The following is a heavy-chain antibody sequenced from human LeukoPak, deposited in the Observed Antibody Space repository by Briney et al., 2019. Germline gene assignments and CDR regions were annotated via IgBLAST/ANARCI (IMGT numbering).Heavy chain of an antibody. D-gene: IGHD1-26*01. CDR3: ARRRSGTHCLDY. CDR2: ISGSGGST. V-gene: IGHV3-23*01. J-gene: IGHJ4*02. Sequence: GGSLRLSCAASGVTFSSYAMSWVRQAPGKGLEWVSAISGSGGSTYYADSVKGRFTISRDNSKNTLYLQMNSLRAEDTAVYYCARRRSGTHCLDYWGQGTLVTVSS. CDR1: GVTFSSYA.